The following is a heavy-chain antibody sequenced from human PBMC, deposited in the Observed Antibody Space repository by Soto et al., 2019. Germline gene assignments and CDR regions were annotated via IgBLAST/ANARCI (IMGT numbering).Heavy chain of an antibody. D-gene: IGHD3-10*01. J-gene: IGHJ5*02. CDR3: ARVLPPFDP. V-gene: IGHV1-58*02. CDR1: GYTLTELT. Sequence: SVKVSCKVSGYTLTELTMHWVRQARGQRLEWIGWIVVGSGNTNYAQKLQDRVTMTTDTSTSTAYMELRSLRSDDTAVYYCARVLPPFDPWGQGTLVTVSS. CDR2: IVVGSGNT.